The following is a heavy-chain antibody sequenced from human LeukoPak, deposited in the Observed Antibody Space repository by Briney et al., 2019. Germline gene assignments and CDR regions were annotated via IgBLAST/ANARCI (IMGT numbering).Heavy chain of an antibody. V-gene: IGHV1-2*06. J-gene: IGHJ3*02. CDR1: GYTFTGYY. CDR3: ARDLSYCSGGSCDAFDI. D-gene: IGHD2-15*01. Sequence: ASVKVFCKASGYTFTGYYMHWVRQAPGQGLEWMGRINPNSGGTNYAQKFQGRVTMTRDTSISTAYMELSRLRSDDTAVYYCARDLSYCSGGSCDAFDIWGQGTMVTVSS. CDR2: INPNSGGT.